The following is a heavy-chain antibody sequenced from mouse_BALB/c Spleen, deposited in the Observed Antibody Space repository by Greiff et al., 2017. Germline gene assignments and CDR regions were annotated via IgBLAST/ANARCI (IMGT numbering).Heavy chain of an antibody. CDR2: IRNKANGYTT. CDR1: GFTFTDYY. J-gene: IGHJ4*01. CDR3: ARENGYYAMDY. V-gene: IGHV7-3*02. Sequence: EVKVVESGGGLVQPGGSLRLSCETSGFTFTDYYMSWVRQPPGKALEWLGFIRNKANGYTTEYSASVKGRFTISRDNSQSILYLQMNTLRAEDSATYYCARENGYYAMDYWGQGTSVTVSS.